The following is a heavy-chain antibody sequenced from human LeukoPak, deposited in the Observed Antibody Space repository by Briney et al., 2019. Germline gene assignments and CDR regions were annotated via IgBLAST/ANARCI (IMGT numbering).Heavy chain of an antibody. D-gene: IGHD2-21*01. CDR2: ISSSSSYT. CDR1: VFTFTPLG. J-gene: IGHJ3*02. V-gene: IGHV3-21*01. Sequence: GGSLSLSCAACVFTFTPLGVEGPRQAPGKGLEWVSSISSSSSYTYYVDSVKGRFTIPIDNAKKSLYLQMNSLRAEDAAVYYCARPEVSYDRDGDFEGDGFDIWGQGTMVTVSS. CDR3: ARPEVSYDRDGDFEGDGFDI.